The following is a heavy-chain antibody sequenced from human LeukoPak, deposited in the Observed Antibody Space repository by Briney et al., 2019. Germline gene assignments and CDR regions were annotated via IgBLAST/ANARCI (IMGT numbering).Heavy chain of an antibody. V-gene: IGHV4-59*01. CDR1: GGSISSYY. Sequence: SETLSLTCTVSGGSISSYYWSWIRQPPGKGLEWIGYIYYSGSTNYNPSLKSRVTISVDTSKNQSSLKLSSVTAADTAVYYCARAGGAYGSGSYGYYYYYMDVWGKGTTVTISS. J-gene: IGHJ6*03. D-gene: IGHD3-10*01. CDR3: ARAGGAYGSGSYGYYYYYMDV. CDR2: IYYSGST.